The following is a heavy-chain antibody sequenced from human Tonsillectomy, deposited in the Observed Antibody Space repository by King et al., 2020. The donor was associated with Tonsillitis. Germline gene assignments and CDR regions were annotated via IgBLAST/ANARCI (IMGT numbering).Heavy chain of an antibody. CDR2: IYSDGST. CDR3: AMISRSSSPYYYYAMDV. D-gene: IGHD6-6*01. Sequence: VQLVESGGGLVQPGGSLRLSCEASGFTVSGNYMTWVRQAPGKGLEWVSVIYSDGSTCYADSVRGRFTISRHNSKNTLYLQMNSLRVEDTAVYYCAMISRSSSPYYYYAMDVWGQGTTVTVSS. V-gene: IGHV3-53*04. CDR1: GFTVSGNY. J-gene: IGHJ6*02.